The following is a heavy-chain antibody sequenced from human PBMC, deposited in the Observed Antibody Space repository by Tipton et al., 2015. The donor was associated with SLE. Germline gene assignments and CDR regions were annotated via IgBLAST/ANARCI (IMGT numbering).Heavy chain of an antibody. D-gene: IGHD1-26*01. V-gene: IGHV4-59*01. CDR1: GGSISSYY. CDR3: ARGSRVEEDLDY. Sequence: LRLSCTVSGGSISSYYWSWIRQPPGKGLEWIGYIYYSGSTNYNPSLKSRVTISVDTSKNQFSLKLSSVTAADTAVYYCARGSRVEEDLDYWGPGTLVTVSS. CDR2: IYYSGST. J-gene: IGHJ4*02.